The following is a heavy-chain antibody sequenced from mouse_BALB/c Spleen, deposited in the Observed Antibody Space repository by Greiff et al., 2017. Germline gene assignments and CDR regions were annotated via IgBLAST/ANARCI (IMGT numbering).Heavy chain of an antibody. CDR3: AREEIPYAMDY. Sequence: QVQLQQSGPELVKPGASVRISCKASGYTFTSYYIHWVKQRPGQGLEWIGWIYPGNVNTKYNEKFKGKATLTADKSSSTAYMQLSSLTSEDSAVYFCAREEIPYAMDYWGQGTSVTVSS. CDR1: GYTFTSYY. J-gene: IGHJ4*01. V-gene: IGHV1S56*01. CDR2: IYPGNVNT.